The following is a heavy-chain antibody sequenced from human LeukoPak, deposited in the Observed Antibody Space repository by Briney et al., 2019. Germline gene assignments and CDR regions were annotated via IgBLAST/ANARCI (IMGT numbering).Heavy chain of an antibody. CDR3: AEDHGGIAI. CDR2: ISYDGSNK. D-gene: IGHD6-13*01. J-gene: IGHJ3*02. V-gene: IGHV3-30*04. CDR1: GFTFSSYA. Sequence: GGSLRLSCAASGFTFSSYAMHWVRQAPGKGLEWVAVISYDGSNKYYADSVKGRFTISRDNSKNTLYLQMNSLRAEDTAVYYCAEDHGGIAIWGQGTMVTVSS.